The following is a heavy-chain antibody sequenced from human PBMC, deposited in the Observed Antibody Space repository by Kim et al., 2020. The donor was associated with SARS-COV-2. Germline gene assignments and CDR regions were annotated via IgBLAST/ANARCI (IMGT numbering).Heavy chain of an antibody. CDR2: IIPILGIA. V-gene: IGHV1-69*04. D-gene: IGHD1-1*01. CDR1: GGTFSSYA. Sequence: SVKVSCKASGGTFSSYAISWVRQAPGQGLECMGRIIPILGIANYAQKFQGRVTITSDKSTSTAYMELSSLSSEDTAVYYCAASTTGTVDYWGQGTLVTVSS. J-gene: IGHJ4*02. CDR3: AASTTGTVDY.